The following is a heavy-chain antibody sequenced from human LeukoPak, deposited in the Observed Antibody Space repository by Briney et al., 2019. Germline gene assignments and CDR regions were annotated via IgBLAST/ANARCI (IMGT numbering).Heavy chain of an antibody. Sequence: SETLSLTCSASGGSISNYYWSWIRQPAGKGLEWIGSFHARGGINYRPSLKSRVTMSVATSKNQFSLKLSSVTAADPAVYYCARAIAGAYFDYWGQGTLVTVSS. D-gene: IGHD6-13*01. CDR3: ARAIAGAYFDY. J-gene: IGHJ4*02. CDR2: FHARGGI. CDR1: GGSISNYY. V-gene: IGHV4-4*07.